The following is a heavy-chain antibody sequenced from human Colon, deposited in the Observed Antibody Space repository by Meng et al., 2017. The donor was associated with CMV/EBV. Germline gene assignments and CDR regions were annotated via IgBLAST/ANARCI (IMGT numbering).Heavy chain of an antibody. Sequence: ASVQVSCKASGYTFTGYYMHWVRQAPGQGLEWMGWINPNSGGTNYAQKFQGRVTMTRDTSISTDYMELSRLRSDDTAVYYCARDERRIAAAGLTDYWGQGTLVTVSS. D-gene: IGHD6-13*01. CDR1: GYTFTGYY. CDR3: ARDERRIAAAGLTDY. J-gene: IGHJ4*02. V-gene: IGHV1-2*02. CDR2: INPNSGGT.